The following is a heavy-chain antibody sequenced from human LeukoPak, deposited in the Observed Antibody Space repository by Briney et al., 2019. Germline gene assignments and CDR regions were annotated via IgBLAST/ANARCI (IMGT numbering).Heavy chain of an antibody. V-gene: IGHV3-33*01. CDR2: IWYDGSNK. CDR1: GFTFSSYG. J-gene: IGHJ4*02. Sequence: PGGSLRLSCAASGFTFSSYGMHWVRQAPGKGLEWVAVIWYDGSNKYYADSVKGRFTISRDNSKNMLYLQMNSLRAEDTAVYYCARGGPAAGLDYWGQGTLVTVSS. D-gene: IGHD6-13*01. CDR3: ARGGPAAGLDY.